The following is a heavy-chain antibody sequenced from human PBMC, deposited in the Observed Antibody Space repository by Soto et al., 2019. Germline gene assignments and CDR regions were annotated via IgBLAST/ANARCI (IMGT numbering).Heavy chain of an antibody. V-gene: IGHV3-23*01. CDR1: GFTFSSYA. Sequence: QSGGSLRLSCAASGFTFSSYAMSWVRQAPGKGLEWVSAISGSGGSTYYADSVKGRFTISRDNSKNTLYLQMNSLRAEDTAVYYCAKGDCGGSCYPMSLYYYYMDVWGKGTTVTVSS. CDR3: AKGDCGGSCYPMSLYYYYMDV. J-gene: IGHJ6*03. D-gene: IGHD2-15*01. CDR2: ISGSGGST.